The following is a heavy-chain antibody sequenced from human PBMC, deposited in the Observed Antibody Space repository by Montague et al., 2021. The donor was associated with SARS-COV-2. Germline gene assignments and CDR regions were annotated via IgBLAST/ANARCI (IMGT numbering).Heavy chain of an antibody. J-gene: IGHJ5*02. CDR2: IYSTGST. CDR1: GGSVKSANHY. Sequence: SETLSLTCSVSGGSVKSANHYWTWIRQPPGEGLEWIGFIYSTGSTNYNPSLKGRVTISLDTSRNEFSLKLSSLTTADTAIYFCARVAATAMFDYFDPWGQGTLVAVSS. V-gene: IGHV4-61*01. CDR3: ARVAATAMFDYFDP. D-gene: IGHD2-21*02.